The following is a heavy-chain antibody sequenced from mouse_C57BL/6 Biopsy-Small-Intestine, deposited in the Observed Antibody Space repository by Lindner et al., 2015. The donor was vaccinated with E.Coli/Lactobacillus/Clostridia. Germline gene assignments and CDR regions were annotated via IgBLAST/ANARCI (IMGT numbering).Heavy chain of an antibody. V-gene: IGHV10-1*01. CDR1: GFSFNTYA. D-gene: IGHD1-1*01. J-gene: IGHJ1*03. CDR2: IRSKSNNYAT. Sequence: VQLQESGGGLVQPKGSLKLSCAASGFSFNTYAMNWVRQAPGKGLEWVARIRSKSNNYATYYADSAKDRFTISRDDSESMLYLQMNNLKTEDTAMYYCVRHGDYYGSSYDWYFDVWGTGTTVTVSS. CDR3: VRHGDYYGSSYDWYFDV.